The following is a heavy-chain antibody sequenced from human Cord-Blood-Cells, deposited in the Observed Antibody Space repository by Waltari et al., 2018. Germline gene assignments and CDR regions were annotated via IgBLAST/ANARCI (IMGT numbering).Heavy chain of an antibody. Sequence: QVQLVQSGAEVKKPGASVKVSCKVSGYTLTELSMHWVRQAPGKGLEWMGGFDPEDGETIYAQKFKGRVTMTEETATDTAYMELSSLRSEDTAVYYCATAVEYCSSTSCYAFDIWGQGTMVTVSS. CDR1: GYTLTELS. CDR3: ATAVEYCSSTSCYAFDI. CDR2: FDPEDGET. D-gene: IGHD2-2*01. V-gene: IGHV1-24*01. J-gene: IGHJ3*02.